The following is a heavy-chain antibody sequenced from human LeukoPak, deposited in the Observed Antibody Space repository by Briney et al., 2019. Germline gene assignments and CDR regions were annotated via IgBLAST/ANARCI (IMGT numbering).Heavy chain of an antibody. J-gene: IGHJ5*02. Sequence: SETLALTCAVYGGSFSDYYWNWIRQPPGKGLEWIGEINHTGSTNYNPSLKSRVIISVDTSKNQFSLKLTSVTAADTAVYYCARNERPPWFDPWGQGTLVTVSS. CDR2: INHTGST. D-gene: IGHD1-1*01. V-gene: IGHV4-34*01. CDR3: ARNERPPWFDP. CDR1: GGSFSDYY.